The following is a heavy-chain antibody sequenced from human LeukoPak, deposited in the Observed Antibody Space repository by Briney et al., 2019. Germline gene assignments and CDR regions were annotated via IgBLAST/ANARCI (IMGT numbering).Heavy chain of an antibody. CDR2: ISWDGGST. D-gene: IGHD3-9*01. Sequence: PGGSLRLSCAASGFTFDDYAMHWVRQAPGKGLEWVSLISWDGGSTYYADSVKGRFTISRDNSKNSLYLQMNSLRAEDTALYYCAKARLRYSFYYFDYWGQGTLVTVSS. CDR1: GFTFDDYA. J-gene: IGHJ4*02. CDR3: AKARLRYSFYYFDY. V-gene: IGHV3-43D*04.